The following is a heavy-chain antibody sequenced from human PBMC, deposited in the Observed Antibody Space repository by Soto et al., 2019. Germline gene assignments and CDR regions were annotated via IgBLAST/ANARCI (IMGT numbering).Heavy chain of an antibody. J-gene: IGHJ3*02. V-gene: IGHV4-59*01. CDR3: ATIAGITGTTGDAFDI. D-gene: IGHD1-7*01. CDR2: IYYSGST. CDR1: GGSISSYY. Sequence: ETLALTFTVSGGSISSYYWSWIRQPPGKGLEWIGYIYYSGSTNYNPSLKSRVTISVDTSKNQFSLKLSSVTAADTAVYYCATIAGITGTTGDAFDIWGQGTMV.